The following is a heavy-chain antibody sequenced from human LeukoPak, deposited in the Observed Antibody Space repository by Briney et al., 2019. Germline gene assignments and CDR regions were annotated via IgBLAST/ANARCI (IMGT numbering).Heavy chain of an antibody. CDR2: IYSGGST. CDR1: GFTVSSNY. J-gene: IGHJ4*02. CDR3: ARGPDSSGYCLDY. V-gene: IGHV3-53*01. Sequence: GGSLRLSCAASGFTVSSNYMSWVRQAPGKGLEWVSVIYSGGSTYYAASVKGRFTISRDNSKNTLYLQMNSLRAEDTAVYYCARGPDSSGYCLDYWGQGTLVTVSS. D-gene: IGHD3-22*01.